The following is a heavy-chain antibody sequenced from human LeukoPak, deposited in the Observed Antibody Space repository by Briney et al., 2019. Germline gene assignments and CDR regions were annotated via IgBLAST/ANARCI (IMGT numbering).Heavy chain of an antibody. Sequence: PSETLSLTCTVSGGSIPSSSYYWGWIRQPPGKGLEWIGSIYYSGSTFNNPSLKGRVTISVDTSKNQLSLNLSSVTARNTAVYYCARRWTGYSYGDAFDIWGQGTMVTVSS. CDR3: ARRWTGYSYGDAFDI. CDR2: IYYSGST. J-gene: IGHJ3*02. V-gene: IGHV4-39*01. D-gene: IGHD5-18*01. CDR1: GGSIPSSSYY.